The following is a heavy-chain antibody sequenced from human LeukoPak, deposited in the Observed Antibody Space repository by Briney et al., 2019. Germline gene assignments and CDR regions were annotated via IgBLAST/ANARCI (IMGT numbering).Heavy chain of an antibody. CDR3: ARDLIAAAGHWFDP. J-gene: IGHJ5*02. V-gene: IGHV3-21*01. Sequence: PGGSLRLSCAASGFTFSSYSMNWVRQAPGKGLEWVSSISSSSSYIYYADSVKGRSTISRDNAKNSLYLQMNSLRAEDAAVYYCARDLIAAAGHWFDPWGQGTLVTVSS. CDR1: GFTFSSYS. CDR2: ISSSSSYI. D-gene: IGHD6-13*01.